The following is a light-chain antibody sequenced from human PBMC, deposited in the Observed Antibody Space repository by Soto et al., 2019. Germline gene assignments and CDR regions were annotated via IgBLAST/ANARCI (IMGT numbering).Light chain of an antibody. Sequence: QSVLTQPRSVSASPGQSVTISCTGTSSDVGGYNYVSWYQHHPGKAPQLMLYDVTERPSGVPDRFSGSKSGNTASLTISGLQAEDEADYYCCSYAGSYTLVFGGGTKLTVL. CDR1: SSDVGGYNY. V-gene: IGLV2-11*01. CDR2: DVT. J-gene: IGLJ2*01. CDR3: CSYAGSYTLV.